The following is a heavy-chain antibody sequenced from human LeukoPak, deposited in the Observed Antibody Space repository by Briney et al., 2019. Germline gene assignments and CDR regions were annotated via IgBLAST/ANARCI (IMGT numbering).Heavy chain of an antibody. CDR1: GFTFSSYA. CDR3: AKSSSWDVHDFDY. Sequence: GGSLRLSCAASGFTFSSYAMSWVRQAPGKGLEWVSAISGSGSTYYADSVKGRFTISRDNSKNTLYLQMNSLRAEDTAVYYCAKSSSWDVHDFDYWGQGTLVTVSS. D-gene: IGHD6-13*01. CDR2: ISGSGST. J-gene: IGHJ4*02. V-gene: IGHV3-23*01.